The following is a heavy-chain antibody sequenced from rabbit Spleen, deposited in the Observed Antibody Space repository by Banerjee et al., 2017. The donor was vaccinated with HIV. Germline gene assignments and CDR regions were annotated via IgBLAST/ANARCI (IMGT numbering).Heavy chain of an antibody. CDR1: GFYFSSNVY. CDR3: AGDTGSSFSSYSMYL. D-gene: IGHD8-1*01. J-gene: IGHJ6*01. V-gene: IGHV1S40*01. Sequence: SLEESGGDLVKPGASLILTCTASGFYFSSNVYMCWVRHAPGKGLEWIACISTGSSGYTYHATWAKGRFPTSKSSSTPVTLQMTSLTVADTTTYFCAGDTGSSFSSYSMYLWGPGTLVTVS. CDR2: ISTGSSGYT.